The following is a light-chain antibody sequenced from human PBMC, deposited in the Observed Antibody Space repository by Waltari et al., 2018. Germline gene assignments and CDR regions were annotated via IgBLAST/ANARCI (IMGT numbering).Light chain of an antibody. CDR3: CSYAGLGIYV. CDR1: SSDVGNSNL. V-gene: IGLV2-23*02. Sequence: QSGLTQPASVSGSPGQSITISCTGPSSDVGNSNLFSWYQQYPGKAPKLLVYEVTRRSSGVSDRFSGSKSGNTASLTIYGLQSEDEADYYCCSYAGLGIYVFGTGTKVTVL. J-gene: IGLJ1*01. CDR2: EVT.